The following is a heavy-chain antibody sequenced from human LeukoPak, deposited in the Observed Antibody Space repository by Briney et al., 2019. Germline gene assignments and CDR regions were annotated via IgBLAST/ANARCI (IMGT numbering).Heavy chain of an antibody. Sequence: PGGSLRLSCAASGFTFSSYWMHWVRQAPGKGLVWVSRINSDGISTSYADSVKGRFTISRDNAKNTLYLQMNSLRAEDTAVYYCVKGRYCSSTSCFDWFDAWGQGTLVTVSS. CDR3: VKGRYCSSTSCFDWFDA. CDR1: GFTFSSYW. J-gene: IGHJ5*02. D-gene: IGHD2-2*01. V-gene: IGHV3-74*01. CDR2: INSDGIST.